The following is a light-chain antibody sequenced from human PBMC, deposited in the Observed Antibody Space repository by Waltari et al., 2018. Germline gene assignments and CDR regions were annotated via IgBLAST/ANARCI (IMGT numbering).Light chain of an antibody. Sequence: QSALTQPRSVSGSPGQSVTIPSHGTTSDLGCYHYVPWYQQPPGKAPKLIIYEINKRPSGVPDRFSGSKSGNTASLTISGLQAEDEADYYCCSYAGSYTFGVFGGGTKVTVL. CDR2: EIN. CDR3: CSYAGSYTFGV. CDR1: TSDLGCYHY. V-gene: IGLV2-11*01. J-gene: IGLJ2*01.